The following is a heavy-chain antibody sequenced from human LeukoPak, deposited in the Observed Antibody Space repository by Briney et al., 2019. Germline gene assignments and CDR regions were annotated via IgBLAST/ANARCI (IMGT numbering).Heavy chain of an antibody. CDR3: ARVYSSSWYEDY. Sequence: SETLSLTCTVSGGSISSYYWSWIRQPPGKGLEWIGYIYYSGSTNYNPSLKSRVTISVDTSKNQFSLKLSSVTAADTAVYYCARVYSSSWYEDYWGQGTLVTVSS. J-gene: IGHJ4*02. CDR2: IYYSGST. D-gene: IGHD6-13*01. V-gene: IGHV4-59*12. CDR1: GGSISSYY.